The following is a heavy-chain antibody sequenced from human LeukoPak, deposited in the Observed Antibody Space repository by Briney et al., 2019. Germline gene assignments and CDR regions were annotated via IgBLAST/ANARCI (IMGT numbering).Heavy chain of an antibody. CDR2: IYYSGST. Sequence: SSETLSLTCTVSGGSISSYYWSWIRQPPGKGLEWIGYIYYSGSTNYNPSLKSRVTISVDTSKNQFSLKLSSVTAADTAVYYCARFGYSSGWYGWFDPWGQGTLVTVSS. J-gene: IGHJ5*02. V-gene: IGHV4-59*01. D-gene: IGHD6-13*01. CDR3: ARFGYSSGWYGWFDP. CDR1: GGSISSYY.